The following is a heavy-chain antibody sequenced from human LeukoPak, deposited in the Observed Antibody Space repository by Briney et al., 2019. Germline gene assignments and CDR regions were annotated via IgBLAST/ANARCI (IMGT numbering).Heavy chain of an antibody. V-gene: IGHV3-33*01. D-gene: IGHD4-11*01. J-gene: IGHJ4*01. CDR3: ARDAQRGFDYSNSLEY. Sequence: GGSLRLSCAASGFIFSHYGMHWVRQAPGKGLEWVAVIWSDGSNRFYAGSVKGRFTITRDNSQNTVFLQMNSLRVEDTAMYYCARDAQRGFDYSNSLEYWGHGTLVTVSS. CDR2: IWSDGSNR. CDR1: GFIFSHYG.